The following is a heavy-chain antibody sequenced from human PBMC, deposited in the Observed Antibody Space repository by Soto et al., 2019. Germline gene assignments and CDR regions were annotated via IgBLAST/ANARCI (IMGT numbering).Heavy chain of an antibody. CDR1: GFTFDDYA. Sequence: EVQLVESGGGLVQPGRSLRLSCAASGFTFDDYAMHWVRQAPGKGLEWVSGISWNSGSIGYGDSVKGRFTISRDNAKNSLYLQMNSLRAEDTALYYCAKDIWGGTIMSPDYWGQGTLVTVSS. J-gene: IGHJ4*02. D-gene: IGHD1-26*01. V-gene: IGHV3-9*01. CDR3: AKDIWGGTIMSPDY. CDR2: ISWNSGSI.